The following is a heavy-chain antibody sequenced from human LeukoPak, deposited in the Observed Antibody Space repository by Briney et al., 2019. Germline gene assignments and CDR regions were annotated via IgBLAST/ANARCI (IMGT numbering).Heavy chain of an antibody. V-gene: IGHV1-2*02. CDR3: ARVPAATTRTNWFDP. CDR2: INPNSGGT. Sequence: ASVKVSCKASGYIFTGYFIHWVRQAPGQGLEWMGWINPNSGGTNYAQKFQGRVTMTRDTSTSTVYMELSSLRSDDTAVYYCARVPAATTRTNWFDPWGQGTLVTVSS. CDR1: GYIFTGYF. D-gene: IGHD2-2*01. J-gene: IGHJ5*02.